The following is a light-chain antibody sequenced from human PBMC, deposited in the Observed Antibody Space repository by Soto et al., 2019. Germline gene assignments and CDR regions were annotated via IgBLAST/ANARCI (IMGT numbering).Light chain of an antibody. J-gene: IGKJ5*01. CDR3: HQRSNWPMST. CDR1: QGVSSS. Sequence: EIVLTQSPATLSLSPGERATLSCRASQGVSSSLAWYQQKPGQAPRLLIYDASNRATGIPARFSGSGSGTDFTLTISSLDPEDFAVYYCHQRSNWPMSTFGQGTRLEIK. V-gene: IGKV3-11*01. CDR2: DAS.